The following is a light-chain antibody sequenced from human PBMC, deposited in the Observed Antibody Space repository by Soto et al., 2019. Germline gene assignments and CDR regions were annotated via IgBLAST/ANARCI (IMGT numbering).Light chain of an antibody. CDR1: QSVASSY. J-gene: IGKJ1*01. CDR3: HHFGSSPET. Sequence: EVVLTQSPGTLSLSPGERATLSCRASQSVASSYLAWYQHKPGRAPRLLFYAASSRAPGIPDRFSGSVSGTDFTLTIRRLEPEDFAVYYCHHFGSSPETFGQGNKVE. CDR2: AAS. V-gene: IGKV3-20*01.